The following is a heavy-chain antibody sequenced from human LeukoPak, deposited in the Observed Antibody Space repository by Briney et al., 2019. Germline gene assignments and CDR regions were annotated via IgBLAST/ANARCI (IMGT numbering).Heavy chain of an antibody. J-gene: IGHJ4*02. V-gene: IGHV1-2*02. Sequence: ASVKVSCKASGYTFTSYYMHWVRQAPGQGGEGRGWISPNSGGTNYAKKFQGRGTMTRPTSISTAYMELRSLRSDDTAVYYCASALGGGLHPDDYWGQGTLVTVSS. CDR2: ISPNSGGT. D-gene: IGHD3-16*01. CDR1: GYTFTSYY. CDR3: ASALGGGLHPDDY.